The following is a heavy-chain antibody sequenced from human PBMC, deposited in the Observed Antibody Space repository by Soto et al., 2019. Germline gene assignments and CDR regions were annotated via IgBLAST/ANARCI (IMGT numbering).Heavy chain of an antibody. CDR1: GGSVSRVSYY. CDR3: AASISIFGVVPF. CDR2: VYYSGST. D-gene: IGHD3-3*01. Sequence: LSLTCNVSGGSVSRVSYYWSWIRQSPGKGLEWIGYVYYSGSTNYNPSLKSRVTISVDTSKNQFSLKLRSVTAADTAAYYCAASISIFGVVPFWGQGTLVTVSS. J-gene: IGHJ4*02. V-gene: IGHV4-61*01.